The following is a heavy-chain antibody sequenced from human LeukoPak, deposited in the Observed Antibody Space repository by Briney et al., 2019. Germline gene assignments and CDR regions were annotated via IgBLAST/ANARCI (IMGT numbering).Heavy chain of an antibody. D-gene: IGHD3-10*01. CDR3: ARGMCRGSYAFES. CDR2: IYYSGST. V-gene: IGHV4-31*03. CDR1: GGSISSGGYY. J-gene: IGHJ3*02. Sequence: SQTLSLACTVSGGSISSGGYYWSWIRQHPGKGLEWIGYIYYSGSTYYNPSLKSRVTISVDTSKNQFSLKLSSVTAADTAVYYGARGMCRGSYAFESWGQGTMVTVSS.